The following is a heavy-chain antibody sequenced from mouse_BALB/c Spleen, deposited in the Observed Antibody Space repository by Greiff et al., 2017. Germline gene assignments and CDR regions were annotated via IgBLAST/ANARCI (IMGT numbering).Heavy chain of an antibody. V-gene: IGHV1S81*02. CDR1: GYTFTSYW. Sequence: QVQLQQPGAELVKPGASVKLSCKASGYTFTSYWMHWVKQRPGQGLEWIGEINPSNGRTNYNEKFKSKATLTVDKSSSTAYMQLSSLTSEDSAVYYCARGIKFGGSRFYAMDYWGQGTSVTVSS. J-gene: IGHJ4*01. CDR2: INPSNGRT. D-gene: IGHD1-1*01. CDR3: ARGIKFGGSRFYAMDY.